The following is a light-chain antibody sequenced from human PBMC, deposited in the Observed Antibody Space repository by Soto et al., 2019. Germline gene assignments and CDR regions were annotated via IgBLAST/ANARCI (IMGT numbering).Light chain of an antibody. CDR1: QGSGSS. V-gene: IGKV1-9*01. J-gene: IGKJ4*01. CDR2: AAA. Sequence: DIQLTQSPSFLSASVGDRVTITCRASQGSGSSLAWYQQKPGNAPKILIYAAATLQGGVPSRFSGSGSGTEFTLTISSVQPEDFASYYCQHLNSYPREVTFGGGTKVEIK. CDR3: QHLNSYPREVT.